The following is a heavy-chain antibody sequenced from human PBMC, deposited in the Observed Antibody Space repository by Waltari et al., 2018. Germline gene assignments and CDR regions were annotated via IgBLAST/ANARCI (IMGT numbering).Heavy chain of an antibody. Sequence: VQLQESGPGLVKPSETLSLTCTVSGGSISSYYWSWIRQPPGKGLEWIGYIYYSGSTNYNPSLKSRVTISVDTSKNQFSLKLSSVTAADTAVYYCARAMSSGWSDAFDIWGQGTMVTVSS. V-gene: IGHV4-59*01. CDR1: GGSISSYY. CDR2: IYYSGST. D-gene: IGHD6-19*01. J-gene: IGHJ3*02. CDR3: ARAMSSGWSDAFDI.